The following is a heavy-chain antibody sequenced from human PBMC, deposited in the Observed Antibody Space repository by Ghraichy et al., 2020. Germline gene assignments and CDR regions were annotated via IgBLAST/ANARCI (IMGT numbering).Heavy chain of an antibody. V-gene: IGHV4-59*08. Sequence: SQTLSLTCTVSGGSITDYHWTWIRQPPGKGLEWLGYIYYSGNTKYHPSLKSRITISGDTTNNQFSLKLISVTAADTAVYYCARQNYGDFGWGGDYFYGIDVWGQGTTVTVSS. CDR1: GGSITDYH. CDR2: IYYSGNT. D-gene: IGHD4-17*01. J-gene: IGHJ6*02. CDR3: ARQNYGDFGWGGDYFYGIDV.